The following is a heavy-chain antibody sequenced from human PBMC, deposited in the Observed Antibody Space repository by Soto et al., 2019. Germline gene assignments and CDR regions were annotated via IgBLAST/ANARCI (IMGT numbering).Heavy chain of an antibody. CDR1: GYTFTSYG. CDR2: ISAYNGNT. Sequence: ASVKVSCKASGYTFTSYGISWVRQAPGQGLEWMGWISAYNGNTNYAQKLQGRVTMTTDTSTSTAYMELRSLRSDDTAVYYCAVVLMGGSGGHWFDPWGQGTLVTVSS. J-gene: IGHJ5*02. D-gene: IGHD3-10*01. CDR3: AVVLMGGSGGHWFDP. V-gene: IGHV1-18*01.